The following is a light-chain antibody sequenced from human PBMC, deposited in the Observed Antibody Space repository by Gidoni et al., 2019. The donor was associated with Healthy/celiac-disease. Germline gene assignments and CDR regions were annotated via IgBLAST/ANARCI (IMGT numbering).Light chain of an antibody. CDR2: DVS. CDR1: SSDVSGYNY. J-gene: IGLJ1*01. Sequence: QSALPPPASVSWSPGQSITISCTGTSSDVSGYNYLSWYQQHPGKAPKLMIYDVSNRPSGVSNRGSSSKSGNTASMTIAELQAEDEDDYYCSEYTSSSGHVFGTGTKVTVL. V-gene: IGLV2-14*01. CDR3: SEYTSSSGHV.